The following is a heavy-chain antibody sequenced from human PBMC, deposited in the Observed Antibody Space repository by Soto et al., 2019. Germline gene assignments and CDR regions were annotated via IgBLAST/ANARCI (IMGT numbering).Heavy chain of an antibody. D-gene: IGHD3-16*01. Sequence: SVKVSCKASGGTFSSYAISWVRQAPGQGLEWMGGIIPIFGTANYAQKFQGRVTITADESTSTAYMELSSLRSEDTAVYYCAGGRARWSVTAPLEPFDIWGQGTMVTVSS. CDR2: IIPIFGTA. CDR1: GGTFSSYA. V-gene: IGHV1-69*13. CDR3: AGGRARWSVTAPLEPFDI. J-gene: IGHJ3*02.